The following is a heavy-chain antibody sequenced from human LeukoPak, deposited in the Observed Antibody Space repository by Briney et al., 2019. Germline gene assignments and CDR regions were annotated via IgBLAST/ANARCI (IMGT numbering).Heavy chain of an antibody. D-gene: IGHD3-22*01. CDR1: GYTLTSYY. CDR2: INPSDGSA. J-gene: IGHJ4*02. V-gene: IGHV1-46*01. Sequence: ASVKVSCKASGYTLTSYYMHWVRQAPGQGLEWMGIINPSDGSAIYTQKFQGRVTLTTDTSTSTVYMELNSLRSEDTAVHYCARGFNYYDNSGYYQYYFDYWGQGTLVTVSS. CDR3: ARGFNYYDNSGYYQYYFDY.